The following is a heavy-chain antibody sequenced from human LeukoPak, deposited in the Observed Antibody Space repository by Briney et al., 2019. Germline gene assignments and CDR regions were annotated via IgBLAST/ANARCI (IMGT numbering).Heavy chain of an antibody. CDR1: GYTLTELS. V-gene: IGHV1-24*01. CDR2: FDPEDGET. J-gene: IGHJ6*03. D-gene: IGHD3-9*01. CDR3: ATAGTLTGYSIPSYYYFYMDV. Sequence: ASVKVSCKVSGYTLTELSMHWVRQAPGKGLEWMGGFDPEDGETIYAQKFQGRVTMTEDTSTDTAYMELGSLGSEDSAVYYCATAGTLTGYSIPSYYYFYMDVWGKGTTVTISS.